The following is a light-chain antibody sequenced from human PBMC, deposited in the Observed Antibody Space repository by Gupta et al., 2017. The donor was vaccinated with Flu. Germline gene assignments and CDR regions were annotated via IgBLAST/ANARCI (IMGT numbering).Light chain of an antibody. V-gene: IGKV3-15*01. CDR2: GAS. CDR3: QQDNNRRT. Sequence: EIVMTQSPATLSVSPGERATLSCRASQSVSTKLAWYQQKFGQAPRLLIFGASTRATGIPARFSGSGSGTEFTLTISSLQSEDFAVYYCQQDNNRRTFGQGTKVEIK. J-gene: IGKJ1*01. CDR1: QSVSTK.